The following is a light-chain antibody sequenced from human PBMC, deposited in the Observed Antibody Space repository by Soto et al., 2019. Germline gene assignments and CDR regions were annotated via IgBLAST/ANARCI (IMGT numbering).Light chain of an antibody. CDR2: EVS. V-gene: IGLV2-14*01. J-gene: IGLJ3*02. CDR1: SSDVGGHNY. Sequence: QSALTQPASVSGSPGQSITISCTGTSSDVGGHNYVSWYRHHPGKAPKLMIYEVSNRPSGVSNRFSGSKSDNTASLTISGLQAEDEADYYCSSSTSSSTWVFGGGTKVTVL. CDR3: SSSTSSSTWV.